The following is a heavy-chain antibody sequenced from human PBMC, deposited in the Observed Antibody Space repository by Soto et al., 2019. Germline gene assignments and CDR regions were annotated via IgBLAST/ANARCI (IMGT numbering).Heavy chain of an antibody. D-gene: IGHD6-13*01. Sequence: SETLSLTCTVSGGSISSYYWSWIRQPPGKGLEWIGYIYYSGSTNYNPSLKSQVTISVDTSKNQFSLKLSSVTAADTAVYYCARDHAAGPPGDYWGQGTLVTVSS. V-gene: IGHV4-59*01. J-gene: IGHJ4*02. CDR1: GGSISSYY. CDR2: IYYSGST. CDR3: ARDHAAGPPGDY.